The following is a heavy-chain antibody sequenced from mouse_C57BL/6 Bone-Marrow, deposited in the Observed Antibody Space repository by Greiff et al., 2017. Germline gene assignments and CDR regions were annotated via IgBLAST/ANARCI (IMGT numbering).Heavy chain of an antibody. CDR3: SEDSAGDYCAYAPSYGSPYWDFDV. V-gene: IGHV1-87*01. CDR2: GQGLEWIG. J-gene: IGHJ1*03. Sequence: VQLQQSGPELARPWASVKISCQAFYTFSRRVHFAIRDTNYWMQWVKQRPGQGLEWIGAIYPGNGDTSYNPKFKVKATLTADKSSSTAYMQLSSLTSEDSAGDYCAYAPSYGSPYWDFDVWGTGTTGTVSS. CDR1: YTFSRRVH. D-gene: IGHD2-10*01.